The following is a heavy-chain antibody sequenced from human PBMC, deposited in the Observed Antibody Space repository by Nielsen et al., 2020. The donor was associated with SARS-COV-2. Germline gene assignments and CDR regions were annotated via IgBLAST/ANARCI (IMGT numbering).Heavy chain of an antibody. Sequence: GGSLRLSCVASGFSFNTYSMNWVRQAPGKGLEWVSYISGGSATIYYADSVKGRFTISRDNARNSLYLQINSLRAEDTAVYYCARGLVDYWGQGTLVTVSS. CDR3: ARGLVDY. V-gene: IGHV3-48*04. J-gene: IGHJ4*02. D-gene: IGHD6-19*01. CDR1: GFSFNTYS. CDR2: ISGGSATI.